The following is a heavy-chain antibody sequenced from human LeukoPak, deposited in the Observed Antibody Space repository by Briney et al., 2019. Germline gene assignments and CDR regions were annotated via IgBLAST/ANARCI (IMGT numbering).Heavy chain of an antibody. Sequence: GGSLRLSCAASGFTFSSYWMTWDRQSPGKGREWVANIKQDGSEKYYVDSVKGRFTISRDNAKNSLYLQMNSLRAEDTAVYYCAREHPYSSSSDYWGQGTLVTVSS. V-gene: IGHV3-7*01. CDR2: IKQDGSEK. CDR3: AREHPYSSSSDY. J-gene: IGHJ4*02. CDR1: GFTFSSYW. D-gene: IGHD6-6*01.